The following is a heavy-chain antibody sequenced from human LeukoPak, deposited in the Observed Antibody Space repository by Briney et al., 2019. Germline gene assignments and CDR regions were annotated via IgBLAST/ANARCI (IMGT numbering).Heavy chain of an antibody. CDR1: GFTFSSYS. CDR3: AEGLYSSGWYGHY. D-gene: IGHD6-19*01. Sequence: GGSLRLSCAASGFTFSSYSMNWVRQAPGKGLEWVSSISSSSSYIYYADSVKGRFTISSDNSKNTLYLQMNSLRAEDTAVYYCAEGLYSSGWYGHYWGQGTLVTVSS. J-gene: IGHJ4*02. V-gene: IGHV3-21*04. CDR2: ISSSSSYI.